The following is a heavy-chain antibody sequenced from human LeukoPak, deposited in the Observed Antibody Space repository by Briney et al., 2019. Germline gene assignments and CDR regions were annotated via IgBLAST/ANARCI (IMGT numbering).Heavy chain of an antibody. CDR1: GFTFSSS. CDR3: AKAPHTFGGVIAALDY. J-gene: IGHJ4*02. V-gene: IGHV3-23*01. D-gene: IGHD3-16*02. CDR2: ISGSGGST. Sequence: GGSLRLSCAASGFTFSSSMSWVRQAPGKGLEWVSAISGSGGSTYYADSVKGRFTISRDNSKNTPYLQMNSLRAEDTAVYYCAKAPHTFGGVIAALDYWGQGTLVTVSS.